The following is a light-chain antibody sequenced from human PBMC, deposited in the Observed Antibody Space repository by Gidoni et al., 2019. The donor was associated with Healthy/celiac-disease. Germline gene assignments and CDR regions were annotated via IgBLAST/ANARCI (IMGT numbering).Light chain of an antibody. CDR2: AAS. CDR3: QQSYSTPYT. CDR1: QSISSY. J-gene: IGKJ2*01. Sequence: DIQMTQSPSSLSASVGDRVTITCRACQSISSYLNWYQQKPGKAPKLLIYAASSLQSGVPSRFSGSGSGTDFTLTICSLQPEDFATYYCQQSYSTPYTFXXXTKLEIK. V-gene: IGKV1-39*01.